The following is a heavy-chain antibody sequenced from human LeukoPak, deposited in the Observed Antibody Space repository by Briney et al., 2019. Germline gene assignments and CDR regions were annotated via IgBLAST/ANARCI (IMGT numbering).Heavy chain of an antibody. Sequence: SETLSLTCTVSGYSISSGYYWGWIRQPPGKGLEWIGSIYHSGSTYYNPSLKSRVTISVDTSKNQFSLNLSSVTAADTAVYYCARDFMVAYFDYWGQGTLVTVSS. CDR2: IYHSGST. CDR3: ARDFMVAYFDY. V-gene: IGHV4-38-2*02. D-gene: IGHD4/OR15-4a*01. CDR1: GYSISSGYY. J-gene: IGHJ4*02.